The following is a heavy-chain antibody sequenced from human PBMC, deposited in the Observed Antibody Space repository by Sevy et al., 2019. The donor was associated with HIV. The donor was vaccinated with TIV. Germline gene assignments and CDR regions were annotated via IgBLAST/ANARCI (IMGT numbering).Heavy chain of an antibody. V-gene: IGHV3-30*04. CDR3: ARDLPSAVTDPFYYYGMDV. J-gene: IGHJ6*02. CDR2: ISYDGSKR. CDR1: GFTFSIYA. Sequence: GGSLRLSCAASGFTFSIYATHWVRQAPGKGLEWVAVISYDGSKRYYVDSVKGRFTISRDNSKDTLYLQMNSLRPEDTAVYYCARDLPSAVTDPFYYYGMDVWGQGPRSPSP. D-gene: IGHD2-21*02.